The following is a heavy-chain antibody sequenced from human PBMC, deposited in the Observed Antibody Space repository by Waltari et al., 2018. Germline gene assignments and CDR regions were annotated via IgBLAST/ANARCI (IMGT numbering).Heavy chain of an antibody. D-gene: IGHD3-3*01. CDR1: GYSISRGYY. Sequence: QVQLQESGPGLVKPSETLSLTCAVSGYSISRGYYWGWTRQPPGKGLEWIGSIYHSGSTYYNPSLKSRVTISVDTSKNQFSLKLSSVTAADTAVYYCARDSGYYDFWSGYYTSYYGMDVWGQGTTVTVSS. CDR3: ARDSGYYDFWSGYYTSYYGMDV. J-gene: IGHJ6*02. V-gene: IGHV4-38-2*02. CDR2: IYHSGST.